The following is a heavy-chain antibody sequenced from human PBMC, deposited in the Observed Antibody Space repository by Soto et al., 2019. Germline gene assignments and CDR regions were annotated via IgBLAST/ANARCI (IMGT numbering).Heavy chain of an antibody. Sequence: QVELVESGGGVVQPGRSLRLSCAASGFTFSNIGMHWVRQAPGKGLEWVAVASYDGSDKYYADSVKGRFTISRDNSKNTLYLQMNSLRAEDTAVYYCAKERSVVATTPDFDYWGQGTLVTVSS. CDR2: ASYDGSDK. D-gene: IGHD5-12*01. CDR1: GFTFSNIG. CDR3: AKERSVVATTPDFDY. V-gene: IGHV3-30*18. J-gene: IGHJ4*02.